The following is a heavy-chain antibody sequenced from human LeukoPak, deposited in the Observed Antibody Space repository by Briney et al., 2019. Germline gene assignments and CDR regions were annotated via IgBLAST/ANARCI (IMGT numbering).Heavy chain of an antibody. D-gene: IGHD4-17*01. CDR2: IIPMFGTA. J-gene: IGHJ4*02. CDR1: GGSFRSYA. Sequence: GASVKVSCKASGGSFRSYAMSWVRQAPGQGLEWMGGIIPMFGTANYAQKFQGRVSITADESTSTAYMELSSLRSEDTAVYYCARSGPNIDYGDYNFDHWGQRTLVTVSS. CDR3: ARSGPNIDYGDYNFDH. V-gene: IGHV1-69*01.